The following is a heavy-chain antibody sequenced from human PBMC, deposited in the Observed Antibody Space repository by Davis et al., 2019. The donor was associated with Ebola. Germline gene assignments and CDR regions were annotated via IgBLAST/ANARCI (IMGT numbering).Heavy chain of an antibody. D-gene: IGHD3-3*01. CDR1: GLTFTDYG. Sequence: PGGSLRLSCVASGLTFTDYGMAWVRQTPGKGLEWVAVVSHSERERFYADSVKGRFTISRDNSENTLYLQMNSLTADDTSVYYCARAGFDEVLDYWGQGTPVTVSS. J-gene: IGHJ4*02. CDR2: VSHSERER. V-gene: IGHV3-30*03. CDR3: ARAGFDEVLDY.